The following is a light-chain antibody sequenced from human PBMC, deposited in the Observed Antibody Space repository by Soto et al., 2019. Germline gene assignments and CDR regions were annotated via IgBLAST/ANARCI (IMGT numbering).Light chain of an antibody. CDR1: QSVSSY. J-gene: IGKJ2*01. CDR2: DAS. V-gene: IGKV3-11*01. Sequence: EIVSTQSPATLSLSPGERATLSCRASQSVSSYLAWYQQKPGQAPRLLIYDASKRATGIPARFSGSRSGTDFTLTISSLEPEDSAVYYCQQRANWPHTFGQGTKLEIK. CDR3: QQRANWPHT.